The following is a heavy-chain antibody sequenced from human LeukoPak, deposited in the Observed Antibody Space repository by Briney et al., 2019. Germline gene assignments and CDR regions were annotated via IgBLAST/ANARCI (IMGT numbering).Heavy chain of an antibody. CDR3: ARVRSTAPRRYYFDY. CDR2: MNPNSGNT. CDR1: GGTFSSYA. Sequence: ASVKVSCKASGGTFSSYAINWVRQATGQGLEWMGWMNPNSGNTGYAQKFQGRVTITRNTSISTAYMELSSLRSEDTAVYYCARVRSTAPRRYYFDYWGQGTLVTVSS. J-gene: IGHJ4*02. V-gene: IGHV1-8*03. D-gene: IGHD2-21*02.